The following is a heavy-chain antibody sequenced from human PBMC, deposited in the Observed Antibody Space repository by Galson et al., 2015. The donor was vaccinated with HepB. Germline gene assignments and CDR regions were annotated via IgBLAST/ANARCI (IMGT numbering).Heavy chain of an antibody. D-gene: IGHD3-10*01. J-gene: IGHJ4*02. Sequence: SLRLSCAASGFTFSSYAMHWVRQAPGKGLEWVAVISYDGSNKYYADSVKGRFTISRDNSKNTLYLQMNSLRAEDTAVYYCARDLWRSMVRGVGDYWGQGTLVTVSS. CDR3: ARDLWRSMVRGVGDY. V-gene: IGHV3-30-3*01. CDR1: GFTFSSYA. CDR2: ISYDGSNK.